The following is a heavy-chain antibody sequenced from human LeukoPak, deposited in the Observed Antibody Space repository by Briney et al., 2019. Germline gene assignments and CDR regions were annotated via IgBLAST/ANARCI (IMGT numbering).Heavy chain of an antibody. Sequence: SETLSLTCTISGGSISSYYWSWIRQPPGQGLEWIGHIYHSGSTHYNPSLKSRVTISVDTSKNQFSLKLSSVTAADRGVYYCARDLGSGSYYKGVDVWGQGTTVTVSS. CDR1: GGSISSYY. CDR2: IYHSGST. J-gene: IGHJ6*02. V-gene: IGHV4-59*01. D-gene: IGHD3-10*01. CDR3: ARDLGSGSYYKGVDV.